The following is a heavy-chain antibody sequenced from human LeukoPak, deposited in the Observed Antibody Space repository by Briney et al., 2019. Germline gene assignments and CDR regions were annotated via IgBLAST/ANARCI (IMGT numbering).Heavy chain of an antibody. J-gene: IGHJ6*02. CDR2: IGAYNGYT. Sequence: ASVKVSCKASGYSFTSYGISWVRQAPGQGLEWLGWIGAYNGYTNYAQKYQGSVIMTTDASTNTAYMELRSLSSDDTAVYYCVRDAATPDYYYYYGMDVWGQGTLVTVSS. CDR1: GYSFTSYG. D-gene: IGHD6-25*01. V-gene: IGHV1-18*01. CDR3: VRDAATPDYYYYYGMDV.